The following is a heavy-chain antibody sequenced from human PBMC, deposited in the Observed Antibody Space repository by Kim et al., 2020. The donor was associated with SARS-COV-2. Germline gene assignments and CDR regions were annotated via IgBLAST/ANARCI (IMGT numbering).Heavy chain of an antibody. CDR1: GYTFTSYY. J-gene: IGHJ6*03. CDR3: ARTDGPRGSYYYYYYMDA. CDR2: INPSGGST. D-gene: IGHD3-16*01. Sequence: ASVKVSCKASGYTFTSYYMHWVRQAPGQGLEWMGIINPSGGSTSYAQKFQGRVTMTRDTSTSTVYMELSSLRSEDTAVYYCARTDGPRGSYYYYYYMDAWGKGTTVTVSS. V-gene: IGHV1-46*01.